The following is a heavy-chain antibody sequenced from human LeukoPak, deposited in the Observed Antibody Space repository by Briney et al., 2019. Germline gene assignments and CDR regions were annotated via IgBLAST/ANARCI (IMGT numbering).Heavy chain of an antibody. Sequence: SETLSLTCAVSGYSISSGYYWGWIRQPPGKGLEWIGSIYHSGSTYYNPSLKSRVTISVDTSKNQLSLKLSSVAAADTAVYYCARTGVSGSYLYWGQGTLVTVSS. CDR1: GYSISSGYY. V-gene: IGHV4-38-2*01. J-gene: IGHJ4*02. CDR3: ARTGVSGSYLY. CDR2: IYHSGST. D-gene: IGHD1-26*01.